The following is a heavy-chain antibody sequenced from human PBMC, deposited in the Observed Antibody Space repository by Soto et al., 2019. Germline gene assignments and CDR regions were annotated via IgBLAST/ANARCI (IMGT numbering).Heavy chain of an antibody. J-gene: IGHJ4*02. Sequence: QVQLQQWGAGLLKPSETLSLTCAAYGGSFSVYYWSWIRQSPGKGLEWIGEINHSGSTNYNPSLESRVTLSPDASKNQLSRRLSPVTAADTAVYYCARGEGPAPPYWGQGTLVTVSS. CDR2: INHSGST. CDR3: ARGEGPAPPY. D-gene: IGHD2-2*01. V-gene: IGHV4-34*01. CDR1: GGSFSVYY.